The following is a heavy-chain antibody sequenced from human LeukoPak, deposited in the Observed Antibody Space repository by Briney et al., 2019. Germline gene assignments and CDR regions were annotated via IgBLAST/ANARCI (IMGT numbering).Heavy chain of an antibody. CDR2: IIPIFGTA. CDR3: ARRSQGYCTGGSCYYGSYLDY. Sequence: GASVKVSCKASGGTFSSYAISWVRQAPGQGLEWMGGIIPIFGTANYAQKFQGRVTITTDESTSTDYMELSSLSSADTAAYYCARRSQGYCTGGSCYYGSYLDYWGQGTLVTVSS. D-gene: IGHD2-15*01. CDR1: GGTFSSYA. J-gene: IGHJ4*02. V-gene: IGHV1-69*05.